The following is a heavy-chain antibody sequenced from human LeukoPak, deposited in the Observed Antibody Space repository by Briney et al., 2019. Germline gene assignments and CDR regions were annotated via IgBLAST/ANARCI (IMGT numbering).Heavy chain of an antibody. J-gene: IGHJ4*02. Sequence: GGPLRLSCAASGFTFSSYGMHWVRQAPGKGLEWVAVISYDGSNKYYADSVKGRFTISRDNSKNTLYPQMNSLRAEDTAVYYCALVGSTAADYFDYWGQGTLVTVSS. CDR1: GFTFSSYG. CDR2: ISYDGSNK. CDR3: ALVGSTAADYFDY. D-gene: IGHD6-13*01. V-gene: IGHV3-30*03.